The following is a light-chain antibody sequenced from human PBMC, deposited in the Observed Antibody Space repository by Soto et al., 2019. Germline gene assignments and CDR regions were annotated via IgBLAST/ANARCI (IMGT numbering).Light chain of an antibody. V-gene: IGKV1-39*01. Sequence: DIKMTQSPSSLSASVGDRVTITCRASQYISNYLNWYQQKSGTAPKLLIHTASTLQSGVPSRFSGRGSGPDLTLTISSVRPDDFAIYCCQQSSSTPPTFGQGTTLEIK. CDR3: QQSSSTPPT. CDR1: QYISNY. J-gene: IGKJ2*01. CDR2: TAS.